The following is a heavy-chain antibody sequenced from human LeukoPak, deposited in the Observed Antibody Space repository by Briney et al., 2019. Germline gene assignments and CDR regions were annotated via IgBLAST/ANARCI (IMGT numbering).Heavy chain of an antibody. CDR1: KFTYA. J-gene: IGHJ5*02. CDR2: VSYDGNNK. Sequence: GGSLRLSCAASKFTYAMHWVRQAPGKGLEWVAVVSYDGNNKYYADSVKGRFTISRDNSKNTLCLQVNSLRPEDTAVYFCARGRIAAAGGTLVSWGQGTLVTVSS. D-gene: IGHD6-13*01. CDR3: ARGRIAAAGGTLVS. V-gene: IGHV3-30*14.